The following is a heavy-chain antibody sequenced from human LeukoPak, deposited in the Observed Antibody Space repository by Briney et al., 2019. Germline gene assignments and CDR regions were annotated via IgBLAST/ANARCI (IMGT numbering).Heavy chain of an antibody. CDR2: VWYDGTNR. D-gene: IGHD1-1*01. Sequence: GGSLRLSCAASGFTFSSYSMNWVRQAPGKGLEWLAVVWYDGTNRYYVGSVKGRFIISRDNSENTLYLQMNNLGVADTAVYYCARDGRVLGSTTPGPFDYWGQGTLVTVSS. CDR3: ARDGRVLGSTTPGPFDY. V-gene: IGHV3-33*08. J-gene: IGHJ4*02. CDR1: GFTFSSYS.